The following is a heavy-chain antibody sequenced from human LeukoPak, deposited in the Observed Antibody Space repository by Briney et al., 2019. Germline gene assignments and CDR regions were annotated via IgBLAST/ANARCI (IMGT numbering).Heavy chain of an antibody. CDR3: ARDRGTGLIDY. J-gene: IGHJ4*02. CDR1: GGTFSSYA. Sequence: GASVKVSCKASGGTFSSYAISWVRQAPGQGLEWMGGMIPIFGTANYAQKFQGRVTITADKSTSTAYMELSSLRSEDTAVYYCARDRGTGLIDYWGQGTLVTVSS. V-gene: IGHV1-69*06. CDR2: MIPIFGTA. D-gene: IGHD1-1*01.